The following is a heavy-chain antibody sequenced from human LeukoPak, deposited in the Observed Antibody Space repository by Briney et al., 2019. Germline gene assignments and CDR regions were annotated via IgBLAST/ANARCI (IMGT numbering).Heavy chain of an antibody. CDR1: GGTFSSYA. CDR2: IIPILGIA. Sequence: SVKVSCKASGGTFSSYAISWVRQAPGQGLEWMGRIIPILGIANYAQKFQGRVTITADKSTSTAYMGLSSLRSEDTAVYYCARGPSSSHLGYWGQGTLVTVSS. D-gene: IGHD6-13*01. CDR3: ARGPSSSHLGY. J-gene: IGHJ4*02. V-gene: IGHV1-69*04.